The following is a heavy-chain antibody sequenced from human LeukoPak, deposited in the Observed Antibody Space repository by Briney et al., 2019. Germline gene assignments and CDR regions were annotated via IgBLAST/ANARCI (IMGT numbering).Heavy chain of an antibody. Sequence: PSETLSLTCTVSGVSISSSNSYWGWIRQPPGKGLEWIGSIYYSGNTYYNASLKSQVSISIDTSKNQFSLRLTSVTAADTAVYYCARDRSGWYWNDYWGQGTLVTVSS. CDR3: ARDRSGWYWNDY. D-gene: IGHD6-19*01. CDR2: IYYSGNT. V-gene: IGHV4-39*02. CDR1: GVSISSSNSY. J-gene: IGHJ4*02.